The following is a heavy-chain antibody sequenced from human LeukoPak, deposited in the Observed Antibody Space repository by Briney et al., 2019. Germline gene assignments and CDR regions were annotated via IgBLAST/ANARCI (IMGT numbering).Heavy chain of an antibody. V-gene: IGHV3-23*01. CDR2: ISGSGGNT. D-gene: IGHD4-17*01. J-gene: IGHJ4*02. CDR3: ARGRGRDYVPSRFDF. CDR1: TFAFSGFA. Sequence: RGSLRLSCSASTFAFSGFAMGWVRQAHGKGLEWVSSISGSGGNTYYTDSVEGRFTVSRDNSKNTLYLQMNSLRAEDTALYYCARGRGRDYVPSRFDFWGQGTLVTVSS.